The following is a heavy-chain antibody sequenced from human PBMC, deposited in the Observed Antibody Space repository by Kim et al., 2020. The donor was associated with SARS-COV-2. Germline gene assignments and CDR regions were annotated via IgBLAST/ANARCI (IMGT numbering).Heavy chain of an antibody. CDR3: ARRVGGSSWKYWYFDL. Sequence: SETLSLTCTVSGGSISSYYWNWILQHPGRGLEWSGYIYHSGSTNYNPSLKSRVTMSVDTSKNQVSLKLSSVTAADTAIYYCARRVGGSSWKYWYFDLWGRGTLVTVSS. J-gene: IGHJ2*01. CDR1: GGSISSYY. CDR2: IYHSGST. V-gene: IGHV4-59*08. D-gene: IGHD6-13*01.